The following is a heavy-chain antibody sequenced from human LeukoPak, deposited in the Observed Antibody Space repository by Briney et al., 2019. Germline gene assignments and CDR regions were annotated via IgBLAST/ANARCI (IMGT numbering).Heavy chain of an antibody. V-gene: IGHV4-4*02. CDR3: ARDSKSTADAFDI. D-gene: IGHD5/OR15-5a*01. Sequence: SETLSLTCAVSGGSINSSHWWSWVRQSPGKGLEWIGNTYHSDYTNYNPSLKSRATISVDKSKNQLSLKVTSVTAADTAMYYCARDSKSTADAFDIWGQGTMVTVSS. CDR2: TYHSDYT. CDR1: GGSINSSHW. J-gene: IGHJ3*02.